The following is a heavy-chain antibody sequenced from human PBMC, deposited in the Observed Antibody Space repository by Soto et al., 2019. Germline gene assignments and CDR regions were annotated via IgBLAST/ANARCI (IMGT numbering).Heavy chain of an antibody. CDR3: ARDRPFRSVVVPNAFDI. Sequence: PGGSLRLSCAASGFTFSSYSMNWVRQAPGKGLEWVSYISSSSSTIYYADSVKGRFTISRDNAKNSLYLQMNSLRAEDTAVYYRARDRPFRSVVVPNAFDIWGQGTMVTVSS. J-gene: IGHJ3*02. CDR1: GFTFSSYS. CDR2: ISSSSSTI. V-gene: IGHV3-48*01. D-gene: IGHD2-2*01.